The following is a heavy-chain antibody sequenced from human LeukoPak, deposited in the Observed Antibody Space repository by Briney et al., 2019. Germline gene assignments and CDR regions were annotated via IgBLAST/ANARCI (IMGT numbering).Heavy chain of an antibody. CDR3: ARNKSLLGTTGLNDFFDD. Sequence: PSETLSLTCTVTGGSITRRSDYWGWIRQPPGKGLEWIGSIYYSGSTYYNPSFKSRVTISVDTSRNQFSLQLSHVTAADTAVYYCARNKSLLGTTGLNDFFDDWGQGSLVTVSS. D-gene: IGHD1-26*01. CDR2: IYYSGST. CDR1: GGSITRRSDY. J-gene: IGHJ4*02. V-gene: IGHV4-39*01.